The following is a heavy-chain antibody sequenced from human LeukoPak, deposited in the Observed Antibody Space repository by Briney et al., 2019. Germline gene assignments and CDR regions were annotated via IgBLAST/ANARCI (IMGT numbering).Heavy chain of an antibody. D-gene: IGHD3-22*01. Sequence: GGSLRLSCAASGFTVSSNYMSWVRQAPGKGLEWVSVIYSGGSTYYADSVKGRFTISRDNSKNTLYLQMNSLRAEDTAVYYCAWTKHTYYYDSSGYYPPDYWGQGTLVTVSS. J-gene: IGHJ4*02. CDR2: IYSGGST. V-gene: IGHV3-66*01. CDR3: AWTKHTYYYDSSGYYPPDY. CDR1: GFTVSSNY.